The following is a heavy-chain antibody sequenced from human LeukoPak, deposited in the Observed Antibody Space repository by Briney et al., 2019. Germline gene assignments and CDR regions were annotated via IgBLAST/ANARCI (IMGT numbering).Heavy chain of an antibody. CDR2: IYYSGST. V-gene: IGHV4-59*11. D-gene: IGHD3-10*01. CDR3: ARGGVAAKYYFDF. CDR1: GGSISPLY. Sequence: SETLSLTCTVSGGSISPLYWGWIRQPPGKGLEFIGYIYYSGSTNFNPSLKSRVTLSVDTSKSQISLKLTSVTAADTAVYYCARGGVAAKYYFDFWGQGTLVTVPS. J-gene: IGHJ4*02.